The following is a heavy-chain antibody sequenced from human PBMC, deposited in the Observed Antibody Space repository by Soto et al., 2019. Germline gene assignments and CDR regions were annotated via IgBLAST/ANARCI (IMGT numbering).Heavy chain of an antibody. J-gene: IGHJ4*02. D-gene: IGHD3-3*01. V-gene: IGHV3-7*01. CDR1: GFTFSSYW. CDR3: ARERDPGITIFGVVIRKTNFDY. Sequence: PGGSLRLSCAASGFTFSSYWMSWVRQAPGKGLEWVANIKQDGSEKYYVDSVKGRFTISRDNAKNSLYLQMNSLRAEDTAVYYCARERDPGITIFGVVIRKTNFDYWGQGTLVTVSS. CDR2: IKQDGSEK.